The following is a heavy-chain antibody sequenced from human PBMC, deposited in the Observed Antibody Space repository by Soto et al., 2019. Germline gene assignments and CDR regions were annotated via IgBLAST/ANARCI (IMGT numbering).Heavy chain of an antibody. D-gene: IGHD2-15*01. CDR2: MHASGGT. Sequence: SETLSLTCSGSGAPISSNDYFWAWIRQPPGRGLEFIASMHASGGTYHASSLKSRATMSLDTSKDQFSLKLQSVTAADTGTYYCAAIVVGATRHSDVDHWGQGTLVTVSS. J-gene: IGHJ4*02. V-gene: IGHV4-39*01. CDR1: GAPISSNDYF. CDR3: AAIVVGATRHSDVDH.